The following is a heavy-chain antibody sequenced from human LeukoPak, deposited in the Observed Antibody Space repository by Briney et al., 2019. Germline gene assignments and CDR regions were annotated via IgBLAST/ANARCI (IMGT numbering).Heavy chain of an antibody. CDR3: ARGNYYDSSGYYLFDY. CDR2: IYYSGST. CDR1: GSSISSGGYY. D-gene: IGHD3-22*01. J-gene: IGHJ4*02. Sequence: SETLSLTCTVSGSSISSGGYYWSWIRQHPGKGLEWIGYIYYSGSTYYNPSLKSRVTISVDTSKNQFSLKLSSVTAADTAVYYCARGNYYDSSGYYLFDYWGQGTLVTVSS. V-gene: IGHV4-31*03.